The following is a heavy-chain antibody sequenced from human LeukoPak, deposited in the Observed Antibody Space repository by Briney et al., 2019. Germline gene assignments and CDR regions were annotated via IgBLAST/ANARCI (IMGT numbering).Heavy chain of an antibody. V-gene: IGHV3-74*01. J-gene: IGHJ4*02. CDR2: INSDGSWA. Sequence: GGSLRLSCAASGNYWMHWVRQAPGKGLVWVSHINSDGSWASYADSVKGRFTISKGNAKNTVYLQMNNLRAEDTAVYYCVSFYETYWGRGTLVTVSS. D-gene: IGHD2-2*01. CDR1: GNYW. CDR3: VSFYETY.